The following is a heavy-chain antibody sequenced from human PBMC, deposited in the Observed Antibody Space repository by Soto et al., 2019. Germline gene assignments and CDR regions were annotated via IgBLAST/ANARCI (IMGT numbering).Heavy chain of an antibody. CDR3: ARDRSYCSGGSCYSAWFDP. V-gene: IGHV1-2*02. CDR2: INPNSGGT. CDR1: GYTFTGYY. Sequence: ASVKVSCKASGYTFTGYYMHWVRQAPGQGLEWMGWINPNSGGTNYAQKFQGRVTITADESTSTAYMELSSLRSEDTAVYYCARDRSYCSGGSCYSAWFDPWGQGTLVTVSS. J-gene: IGHJ5*02. D-gene: IGHD2-15*01.